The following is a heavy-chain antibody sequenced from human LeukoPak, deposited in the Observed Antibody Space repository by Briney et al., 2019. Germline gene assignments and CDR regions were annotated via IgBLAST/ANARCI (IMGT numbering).Heavy chain of an antibody. J-gene: IGHJ4*02. V-gene: IGHV3-21*01. CDR3: ARGTKGLDY. CDR1: GFTFSSYS. Sequence: GGSLRLSCAASGFTFSSYSMNWVRQAPGKGLEWVSSISSSSSCIYYADSVKGRFTISRDIAKNSLYLQMNSLRAEDTAVYYCARGTKGLDYWGQGTLVTVSS. D-gene: IGHD3-10*01. CDR2: ISSSSSCI.